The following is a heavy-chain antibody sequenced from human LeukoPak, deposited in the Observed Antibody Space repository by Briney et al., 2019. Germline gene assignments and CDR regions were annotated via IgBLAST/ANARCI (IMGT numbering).Heavy chain of an antibody. CDR2: IYYSGST. CDR1: GVSISGYY. V-gene: IGHV4-59*08. J-gene: IGHJ1*01. CDR3: ARYGSGSYSDDHFQH. Sequence: SETLSLTCTVSGVSISGYYWSWIRQPPGKGLEWIGFIYYSGSTKYNPSLKSRVTISVDTSKTQFSLKLTSVTAADTAVYYCARYGSGSYSDDHFQHWGQGALVTVSS. D-gene: IGHD3-10*01.